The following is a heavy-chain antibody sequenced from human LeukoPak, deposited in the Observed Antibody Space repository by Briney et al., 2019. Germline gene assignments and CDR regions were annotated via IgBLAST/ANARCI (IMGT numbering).Heavy chain of an antibody. V-gene: IGHV3-30-3*01. D-gene: IGHD3-10*01. CDR2: ISYDGTNK. CDR1: KFTFTNYA. J-gene: IGHJ4*02. CDR3: ARDYYYGSGTYSSVEYYFDY. Sequence: GGSLRLSCVGSKFTFTNYAMHWVRQAPGKGLEWVAVISYDGTNKYYADSVKGRFTISRDNSKNTLYLQLNSLRVEDTAVYYCARDYYYGSGTYSSVEYYFDYWGQGTVVTVSS.